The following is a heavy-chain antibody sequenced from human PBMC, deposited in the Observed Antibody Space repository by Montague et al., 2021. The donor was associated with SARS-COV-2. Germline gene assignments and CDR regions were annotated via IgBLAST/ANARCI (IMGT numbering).Heavy chain of an antibody. CDR2: IYYSGST. D-gene: IGHD3-3*01. Sequence: TLSLTCTVSGGSISSGGYYWSWIRQHPGKGLEWIGYIYYSGSTYYNPSLKSRVIISVDTSKNQFSLKLSSVTAADTAVYYCAGVSGNTIFGVVIMQDFDIWGQGTMVTVSS. CDR3: AGVSGNTIFGVVIMQDFDI. CDR1: GGSISSGGYY. J-gene: IGHJ3*02. V-gene: IGHV4-31*03.